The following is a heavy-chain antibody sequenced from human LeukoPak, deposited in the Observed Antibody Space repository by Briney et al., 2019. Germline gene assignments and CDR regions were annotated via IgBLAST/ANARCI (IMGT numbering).Heavy chain of an antibody. CDR3: ARHSSSWLRFDY. CDR1: GGSISSYY. Sequence: SVTLSLTCTVSGGSISSYYWSWIRQPPGKGLEWIGYIYYSGSTNYNPSLKSRVTISVGTSKNQFSLKLSSVTAADTAVYYCARHSSSWLRFDYWGQGTLDTLSS. D-gene: IGHD6-13*01. V-gene: IGHV4-59*01. CDR2: IYYSGST. J-gene: IGHJ4*02.